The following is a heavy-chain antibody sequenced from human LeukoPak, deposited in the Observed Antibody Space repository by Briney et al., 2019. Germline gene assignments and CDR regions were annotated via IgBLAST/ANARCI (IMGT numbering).Heavy chain of an antibody. CDR3: ARVPRSERLVRGAFDI. J-gene: IGHJ3*02. Sequence: PSETLSLTCTVSGGSLSSYYWSWIRQPPGKGLEWIGYIYYSGSTNYNPSLKSRVTISVDTSKNQFSLKLSSVTAADTAVYYCARVPRSERLVRGAFDIWGQGTMVTVSS. CDR1: GGSLSSYY. V-gene: IGHV4-59*01. D-gene: IGHD6-6*01. CDR2: IYYSGST.